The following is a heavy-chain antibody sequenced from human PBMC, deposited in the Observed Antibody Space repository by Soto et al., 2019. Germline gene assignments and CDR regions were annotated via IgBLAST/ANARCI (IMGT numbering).Heavy chain of an antibody. Sequence: GGSLRLSCAASGFSVSSNYMTWVRQAPGKGLEWVSVIYSDGSTKYADSVKGRFTISRHNSENTLYLQMNSLRDEDTAVYYCARAPLVRGAIDYYYGLDVWGQGTTVTVSS. CDR3: ARAPLVRGAIDYYYGLDV. V-gene: IGHV3-53*04. CDR2: IYSDGST. CDR1: GFSVSSNY. J-gene: IGHJ6*02. D-gene: IGHD3-10*01.